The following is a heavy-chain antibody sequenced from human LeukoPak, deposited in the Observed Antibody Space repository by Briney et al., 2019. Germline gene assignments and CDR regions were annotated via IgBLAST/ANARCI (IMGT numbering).Heavy chain of an antibody. CDR1: GFTFSSYS. CDR3: ARAGHLVGPTGAGF. CDR2: ISNTGGTI. V-gene: IGHV3-48*04. Sequence: GGSLRLSCAASGFTFSSYSMNWVRQAPGKGLEWISFISNTGGTIYYADSVKGRFTISRDNAKNSLFLQMNGLRAEDTAVYYCARAGHLVGPTGAGFWGQGTLVTVSS. D-gene: IGHD1-26*01. J-gene: IGHJ4*02.